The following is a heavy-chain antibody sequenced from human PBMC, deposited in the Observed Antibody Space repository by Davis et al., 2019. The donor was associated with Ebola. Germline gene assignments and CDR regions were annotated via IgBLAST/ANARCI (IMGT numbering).Heavy chain of an antibody. CDR3: ARGELKRITIFGVALPEADY. V-gene: IGHV3-21*01. CDR2: ISSSSSYI. CDR1: GFTFSSYS. D-gene: IGHD3-3*01. Sequence: GGSLRLSCAASGFTFSSYSMNWVRQAPGKGLEWVSSISSSSSYIYYADSVKGRFTISRDNAKNSLYLQMNSLRAEDTAVYYCARGELKRITIFGVALPEADYWGQGTLVTVSS. J-gene: IGHJ4*02.